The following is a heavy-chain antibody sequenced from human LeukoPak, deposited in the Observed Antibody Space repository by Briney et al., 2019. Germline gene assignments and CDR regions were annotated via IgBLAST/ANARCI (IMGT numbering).Heavy chain of an antibody. CDR1: GFTFSTYS. D-gene: IGHD3-22*01. J-gene: IGHJ1*01. Sequence: GGSLRLSCAVSGFTFSTYSMNWVRQAPGKGLEWVSYISSSSSTIYYADPVKGRFTISRDNAKNSLYLQMNSLRDEDTAVYYCAKDSDYYHSSGYYYAYFQHWGQGTLVTVSS. V-gene: IGHV3-48*02. CDR3: AKDSDYYHSSGYYYAYFQH. CDR2: ISSSSSTI.